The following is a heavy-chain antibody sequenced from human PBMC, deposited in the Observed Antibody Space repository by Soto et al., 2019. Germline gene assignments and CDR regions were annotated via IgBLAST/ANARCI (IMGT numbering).Heavy chain of an antibody. CDR3: ARQGEGYCSSTSCYLSDY. CDR2: IYPGDSDT. Sequence: GESLKISCKGSGYSFTSYWIGWVRQMPGKGLEWMGIIYPGDSDTRYSPSFQGQVTIAADKSLSTAYLQWSSLKASDTAMYYCARQGEGYCSSTSCYLSDYWGQGTLVTVSS. CDR1: GYSFTSYW. V-gene: IGHV5-51*01. D-gene: IGHD2-2*01. J-gene: IGHJ4*02.